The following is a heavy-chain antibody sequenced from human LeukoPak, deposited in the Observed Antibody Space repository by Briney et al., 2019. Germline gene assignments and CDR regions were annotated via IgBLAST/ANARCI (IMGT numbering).Heavy chain of an antibody. D-gene: IGHD1-14*01. Sequence: PGGSLRLSCAAAGFSVGSKYMSGVRQAPGKGLGWGSGIYTGGSTHYPDSVKGRFTISRDDSKNPVSLQMNSLRAEDTAMYYCARNLGTLATGGVALDIWGQGTMVTVAS. J-gene: IGHJ3*02. CDR3: ARNLGTLATGGVALDI. CDR1: GFSVGSKY. V-gene: IGHV3-66*01. CDR2: IYTGGST.